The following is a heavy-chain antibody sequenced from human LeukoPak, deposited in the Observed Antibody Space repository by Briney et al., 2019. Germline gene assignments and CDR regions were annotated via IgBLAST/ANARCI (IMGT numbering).Heavy chain of an antibody. V-gene: IGHV1-18*01. CDR3: ARDIGVDYDSSKSPFDY. D-gene: IGHD3-22*01. CDR1: GYTFTSYG. CDR2: ISAYNGNT. J-gene: IGHJ4*02. Sequence: GASVKVSCMASGYTFTSYGISWVRQAPGQGLEWMGWISAYNGNTNYAQKLQGRVTMTTDTSTSTAYMELRSLRSDDTAVYYCARDIGVDYDSSKSPFDYWGQGTLVTVSS.